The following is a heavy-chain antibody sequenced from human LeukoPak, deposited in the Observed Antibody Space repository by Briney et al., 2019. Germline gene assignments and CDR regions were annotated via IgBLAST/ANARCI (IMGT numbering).Heavy chain of an antibody. V-gene: IGHV3-13*01. CDR1: GFTFSSYD. CDR2: IGTAGDT. D-gene: IGHD3-10*01. Sequence: GGSLRLSCAASGFTFSSYDMHWVRQATGKGLEWVSAIGTAGDTYYPGSVTGRFTISRENAKNSLYLQMNSLRAGDTAVYYCARRGGSDHFDYWGQGTLVTVSS. CDR3: ARRGGSDHFDY. J-gene: IGHJ4*02.